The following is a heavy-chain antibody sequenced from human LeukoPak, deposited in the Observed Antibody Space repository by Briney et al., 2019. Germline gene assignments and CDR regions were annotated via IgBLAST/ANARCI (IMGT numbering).Heavy chain of an antibody. Sequence: PSQTLSLTCAVSGGSISSGGYSWSWLRQPPGKGLEWIGYIYYSGSTYYNPSLKSRVTISVDTSEKQFSLKLSSVTAADTAVYYCARVADYYYYYMDVWGKGTTVTISS. J-gene: IGHJ6*03. CDR1: GGSISSGGYS. CDR3: ARVADYYYYYMDV. V-gene: IGHV4-30-4*07. CDR2: IYYSGST.